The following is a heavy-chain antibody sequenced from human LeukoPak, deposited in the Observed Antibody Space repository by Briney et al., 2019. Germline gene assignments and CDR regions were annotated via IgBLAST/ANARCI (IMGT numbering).Heavy chain of an antibody. CDR3: ASPLGSTFHI. Sequence: GGSLRLSCVASGFSFTNYWMHWVRQSPGKGLEWVSRVDSDGSDTIYADSVRGRFTISRDNAQNTVFLQMNSLRVEDTAVYYCASPLGSTFHIWGQGTMVTVSS. D-gene: IGHD1-26*01. CDR1: GFSFTNYW. J-gene: IGHJ3*02. CDR2: VDSDGSDT. V-gene: IGHV3-74*01.